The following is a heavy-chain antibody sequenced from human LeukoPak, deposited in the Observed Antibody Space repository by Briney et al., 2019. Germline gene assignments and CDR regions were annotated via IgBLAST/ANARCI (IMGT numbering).Heavy chain of an antibody. CDR2: IKQDGSEK. CDR3: TTGLWFGELFGLGY. D-gene: IGHD3-10*01. V-gene: IGHV3-7*03. CDR1: GFTFSSYW. Sequence: GGSLRLSCAASGFTFSSYWMSWVRQAPGKGLEWVANIKQDGSEKYYVDSVKGRFTISRDNAKNSLYLQMNSLKTEDTAVHYCTTGLWFGELFGLGYWGQGTPVTVSS. J-gene: IGHJ4*02.